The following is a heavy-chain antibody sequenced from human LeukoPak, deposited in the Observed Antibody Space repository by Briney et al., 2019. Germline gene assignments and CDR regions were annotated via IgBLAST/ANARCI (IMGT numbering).Heavy chain of an antibody. J-gene: IGHJ5*02. CDR2: ISSSSSYI. CDR3: ASEPYGSGSPLWFDP. V-gene: IGHV3-21*01. CDR1: GFTFSSYS. Sequence: GGSLRLSCAASGFTFSSYSMNWVRQAPGKGLEWVSSISSSSSYIYYADSVKGRFTISRDNAKNSLYLQMNSLRAEDTAVYYCASEPYGSGSPLWFDPWGQGTLVTVSS. D-gene: IGHD3-10*01.